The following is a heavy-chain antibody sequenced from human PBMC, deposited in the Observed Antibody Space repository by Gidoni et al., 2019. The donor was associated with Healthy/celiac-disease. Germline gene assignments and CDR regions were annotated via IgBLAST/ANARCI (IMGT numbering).Heavy chain of an antibody. V-gene: IGHV4-34*01. CDR3: ARGPYRIYSVSTFDY. D-gene: IGHD1-26*01. Sequence: QVQLQQWGAGLLTPSETLSLTCAVYGGSFSGYYGSWIRQPPGKGLEWIGEINHSGSTNYNPSLKSRVTISVATSKNPFSLKLSSVTAADTAVYYCARGPYRIYSVSTFDYWGQGTLVTVSS. J-gene: IGHJ4*02. CDR2: INHSGST. CDR1: GGSFSGYY.